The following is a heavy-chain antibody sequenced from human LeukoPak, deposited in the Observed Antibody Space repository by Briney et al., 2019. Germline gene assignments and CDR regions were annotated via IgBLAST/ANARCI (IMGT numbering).Heavy chain of an antibody. CDR1: GGSISSYY. J-gene: IGHJ4*02. V-gene: IGHV4-59*01. CDR2: IYYSGST. D-gene: IGHD2-2*01. CDR3: ARISPLPMPNAPYVDY. Sequence: SETLSLTCTVSGGSISSYYWSWLRQPPGKGLEWIGYIYYSGSTNYNPSLKSRVTISVDTSKNQFSLKLSSVTAADTAVYYCARISPLPMPNAPYVDYWGQGTLVTVSS.